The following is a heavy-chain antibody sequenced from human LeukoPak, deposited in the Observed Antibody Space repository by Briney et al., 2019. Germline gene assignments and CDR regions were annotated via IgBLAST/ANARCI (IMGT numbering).Heavy chain of an antibody. CDR1: GFTFSDYY. Sequence: GGSLRLSCAASGFTFSDYYMSWIRQAPGKGLEGVSYINSSGSTIYYAYSVKGRFTISRDNAKSSLYLQMNSLRAEDTAVYYCARAPCSSSSTSCNYYYYYYYMDVWGKGTTVTVSS. V-gene: IGHV3-11*01. CDR2: INSSGSTI. CDR3: ARAPCSSSSTSCNYYYYYYYMDV. D-gene: IGHD2-2*01. J-gene: IGHJ6*03.